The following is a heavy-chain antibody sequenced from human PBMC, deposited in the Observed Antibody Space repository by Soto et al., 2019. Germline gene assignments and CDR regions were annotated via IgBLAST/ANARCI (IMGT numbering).Heavy chain of an antibody. Sequence: ASVKVSCKVSGYTLTELSMHWVRQAPGKGLEWMGGFDPEDGETIYAQKFQGRVTMTEDTSTDTAYMELSSLRSEDTAVYYCATDGLVNEAAAGPPLFDYWGQGTLVTVSS. CDR1: GYTLTELS. D-gene: IGHD6-13*01. V-gene: IGHV1-24*01. J-gene: IGHJ4*02. CDR2: FDPEDGET. CDR3: ATDGLVNEAAAGPPLFDY.